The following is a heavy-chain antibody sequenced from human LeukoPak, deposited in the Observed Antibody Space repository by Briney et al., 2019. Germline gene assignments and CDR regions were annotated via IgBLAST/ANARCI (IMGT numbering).Heavy chain of an antibody. Sequence: PSETLSLTCTVSGGSISSYYWSWIRQPPGKGLEWIGEINHSGSTNYNPSLKSRVTISVDTSKNQFSLKLSSVTAADTAVYYCARATPYCSGGSCYDVASFLYFDYWGQGTLVTVSS. V-gene: IGHV4-34*01. J-gene: IGHJ4*02. D-gene: IGHD2-15*01. CDR1: GGSISSYY. CDR2: INHSGST. CDR3: ARATPYCSGGSCYDVASFLYFDY.